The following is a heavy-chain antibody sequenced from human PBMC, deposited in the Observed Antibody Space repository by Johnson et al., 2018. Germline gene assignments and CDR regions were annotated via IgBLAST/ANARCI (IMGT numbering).Heavy chain of an antibody. J-gene: IGHJ6*02. V-gene: IGHV3-30*18. CDR2: ISYDGSTE. D-gene: IGHD3-10*01. CDR1: GMSFSTYG. Sequence: VQLVESGGGVVQPGRSLRLSCAASGMSFSTYGMYWVRQAPGKGLDWVALISYDGSTEYYADSVKGRFTISRDTSKNTRYLEMNSLKPEDTAVYYCAKRGGVGEVVFVWAMDGWGQGTTVTVSS. CDR3: AKRGGVGEVVFVWAMDG.